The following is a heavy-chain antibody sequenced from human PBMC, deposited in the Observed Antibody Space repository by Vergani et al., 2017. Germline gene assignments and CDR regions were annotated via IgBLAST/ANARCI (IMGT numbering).Heavy chain of an antibody. CDR3: ANHFRGWGIDY. Sequence: QVQLVESGGGVVQRGGSLRLSCVTSGYTLSNYVMQWIRQGPGKGLEFVAFIQFNGRNQYYPDSVKGRFTLSRDFSKNTLYLQMNSLRTDDTETYYCANHFRGWGIDYWGQGTQVIVSS. CDR1: GYTLSNYV. J-gene: IGHJ4*02. CDR2: IQFNGRNQ. V-gene: IGHV3-30*02. D-gene: IGHD3-16*01.